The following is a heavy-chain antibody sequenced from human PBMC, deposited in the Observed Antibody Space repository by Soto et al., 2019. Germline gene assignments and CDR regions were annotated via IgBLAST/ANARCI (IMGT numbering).Heavy chain of an antibody. CDR1: GGSSSSTSYY. V-gene: IGHV4-39*01. CDR2: IYYSGST. J-gene: IGHJ6*02. CDR3: ARHQMAGRTPSYYYGMDV. Sequence: SETLSLTYTVSGGSSSSTSYYWGWIRQPPGKNLEYIGNIYYSGSTYYNPSLKSRVTLSVDTSKNQFSLKLSSVTAADTAVYYCARHQMAGRTPSYYYGMDVWGQGTTVTVSS.